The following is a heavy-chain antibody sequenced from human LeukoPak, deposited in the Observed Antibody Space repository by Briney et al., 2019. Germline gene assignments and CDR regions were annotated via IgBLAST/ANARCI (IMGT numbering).Heavy chain of an antibody. V-gene: IGHV3-7*01. CDR3: ASGDYDFWSGYPKSRGYYFDR. CDR2: IKQDGSEK. Sequence: GGSLRLSCAASGFTFSSYWMSWVRQAPGKGLEWVANIKQDGSEKYYVDSVKGRFTISRDNAKNSLYLQMNSLRAEDTAVYYCASGDYDFWSGYPKSRGYYFDRWGQGTLVTVSS. CDR1: GFTFSSYW. D-gene: IGHD3-3*01. J-gene: IGHJ4*02.